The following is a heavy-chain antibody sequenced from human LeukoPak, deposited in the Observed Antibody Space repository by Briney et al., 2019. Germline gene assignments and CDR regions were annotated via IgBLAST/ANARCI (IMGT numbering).Heavy chain of an antibody. J-gene: IGHJ4*02. D-gene: IGHD5-18*01. CDR1: GGTFSSYA. V-gene: IGHV1-69*04. Sequence: ASVKVSCKASGGTFSSYAISWVRQAPGQGLEWMGRIIPILGIANYAQKFQGRVTITADKSTSTAYKKLSSLRSEDTAVYYCARVDTAMVIDYWGQGTLVTVSS. CDR3: ARVDTAMVIDY. CDR2: IIPILGIA.